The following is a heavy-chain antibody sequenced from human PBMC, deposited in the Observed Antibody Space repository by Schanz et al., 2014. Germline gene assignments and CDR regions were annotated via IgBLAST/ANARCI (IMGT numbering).Heavy chain of an antibody. CDR2: FDPEDGET. CDR1: GYTLTELS. D-gene: IGHD5-18*01. Sequence: QLLLVQSGAEVRKPGASVKVSSKVSGYTLTELSMHWVRQAPGKGLEWVGGFDPEDGETTYAQKFQGRVTMTEDTSSNTAYMELNSLRSEDTAVYYCATGRGYNYGYLYYFDSWGQGTLVTVSS. CDR3: ATGRGYNYGYLYYFDS. V-gene: IGHV1-24*01. J-gene: IGHJ4*02.